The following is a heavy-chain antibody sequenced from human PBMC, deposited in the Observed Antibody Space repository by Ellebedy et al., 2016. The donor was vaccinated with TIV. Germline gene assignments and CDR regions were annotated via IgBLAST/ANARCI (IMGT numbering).Heavy chain of an antibody. CDR1: GFTLSDYS. CDR2: ISSSSGTI. CDR3: ATQEGAPYFDY. D-gene: IGHD1-26*01. J-gene: IGHJ4*02. Sequence: GESLKISCAASGFTLSDYSMNWVRQAPGKGLEWVSYISSSSGTIYYADSVKGRFTISRDNVKNSLFLQMNSLRAEDTAVYYCATQEGAPYFDYWGQGTLVAVSS. V-gene: IGHV3-48*04.